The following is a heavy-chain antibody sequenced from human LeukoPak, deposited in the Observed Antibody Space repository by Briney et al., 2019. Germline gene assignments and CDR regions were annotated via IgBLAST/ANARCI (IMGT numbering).Heavy chain of an antibody. CDR3: ARVPETYYYDSSFDY. Sequence: ASVKVSCKASGYTFTSYSISWVRQAPGQGLEWMGWISAYNGNTNYAQKLQGRVTMTTDTSTSTAYMELRSLRSDDTAVYYCARVPETYYYDSSFDYWGQGTLVTVSS. CDR1: GYTFTSYS. J-gene: IGHJ4*02. D-gene: IGHD3-22*01. V-gene: IGHV1-18*01. CDR2: ISAYNGNT.